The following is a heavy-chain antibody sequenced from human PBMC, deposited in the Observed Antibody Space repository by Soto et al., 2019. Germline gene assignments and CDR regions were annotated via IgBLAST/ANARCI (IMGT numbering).Heavy chain of an antibody. CDR1: GGTFSSYT. D-gene: IGHD2-2*02. CDR2: IIPILGIA. Sequence: ASVNVSCKASGGTFSSYTISWVRQAPGQGLEWMGRIIPILGIANYAQKFQGRVTITADKSTSTAYMELSSLRSEDTAVYYCARSSVDCSSTSCYTSTWYFDLWGRGTLVTVSS. CDR3: ARSSVDCSSTSCYTSTWYFDL. V-gene: IGHV1-69*02. J-gene: IGHJ2*01.